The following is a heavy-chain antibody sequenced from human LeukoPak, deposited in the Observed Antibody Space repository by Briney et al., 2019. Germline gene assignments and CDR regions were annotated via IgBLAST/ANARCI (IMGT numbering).Heavy chain of an antibody. V-gene: IGHV3-66*01. J-gene: IGHJ4*02. Sequence: GGSLRLSCAASGFTVSSNYMSWVRQAPGKGLEWVSVIYSGGSTYYADSVKGRFTIFRDNSKNTLYLQMNSLRAEDTAVYYCARANDYGDFPREDWGQGTLVTVSS. CDR3: ARANDYGDFPRED. CDR1: GFTVSSNY. CDR2: IYSGGST. D-gene: IGHD4-17*01.